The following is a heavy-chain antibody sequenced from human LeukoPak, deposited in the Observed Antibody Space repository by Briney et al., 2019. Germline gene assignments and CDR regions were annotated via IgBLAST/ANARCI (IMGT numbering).Heavy chain of an antibody. CDR2: IYSGGST. J-gene: IGHJ3*02. V-gene: IGHV3-53*05. D-gene: IGHD1-26*01. CDR1: GFTVSSNY. Sequence: GGSLRLSCAASGFTVSSNYMSWVRQAPGKGLEWVSVIYSGGSTYYADSVKGRFTISRDNSKNTLYLQMNSLRAEDTAVYYCAKGGARELLVDAFDIWGQGTMVTVSS. CDR3: AKGGARELLVDAFDI.